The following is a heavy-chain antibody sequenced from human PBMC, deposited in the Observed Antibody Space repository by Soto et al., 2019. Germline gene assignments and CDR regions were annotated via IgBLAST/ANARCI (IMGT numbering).Heavy chain of an antibody. V-gene: IGHV1-69*01. J-gene: IGHJ5*02. D-gene: IGHD2-15*01. CDR3: ARMGGMVVAATRFRFDP. CDR2: IIPIFGTA. CDR1: GGTFSSYA. Sequence: QVQLVQSGAEVQKPGSSVKVSCKASGGTFSSYAISWVRQAPGQGLEWMGGIIPIFGTANYAQKFQGRVTITADESTSTAYMELSSLRSEDTAVYYCARMGGMVVAATRFRFDPWGQGTLVTVSS.